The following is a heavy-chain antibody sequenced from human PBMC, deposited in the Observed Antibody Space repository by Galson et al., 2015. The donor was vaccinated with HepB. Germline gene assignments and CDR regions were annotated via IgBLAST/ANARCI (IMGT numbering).Heavy chain of an antibody. J-gene: IGHJ6*02. Sequence: SLRLSCAASGFTFSSYAMHWVRQAPGKGLEWVAVISYDGSNKYYADSVKGRFIISRDNSKNTLNLQMNSLRAEDTAVYYCARSQHVVVVPAAMRSNRQKHYYSDMHDSGHGTPVTVAS. CDR3: ARSQHVVVVPAAMRSNRQKHYYSDMHD. D-gene: IGHD2-2*01. CDR2: ISYDGSNK. V-gene: IGHV3-30-3*01. CDR1: GFTFSSYA.